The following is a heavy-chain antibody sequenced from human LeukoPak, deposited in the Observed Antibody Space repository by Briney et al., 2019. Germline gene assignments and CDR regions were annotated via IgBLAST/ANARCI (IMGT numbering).Heavy chain of an antibody. D-gene: IGHD5-18*01. CDR2: ISSSSSYI. CDR3: ARGTRGYSYGFDY. V-gene: IGHV3-21*01. Sequence: PGGSLRLSCAASGFTFSSYSMNWVRQAPGKGLEWVSSISSSSSYIYYADSVKGRFTISRDNAKNSLYLQMNSLRAEDTAVYCYARGTRGYSYGFDYWGQGTLVTVSS. J-gene: IGHJ4*02. CDR1: GFTFSSYS.